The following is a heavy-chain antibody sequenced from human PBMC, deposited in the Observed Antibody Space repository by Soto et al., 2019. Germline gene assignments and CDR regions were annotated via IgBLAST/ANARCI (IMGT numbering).Heavy chain of an antibody. CDR3: AGSPRDIVVVPAAQRAFDI. D-gene: IGHD2-2*01. J-gene: IGHJ3*02. CDR1: GGTFSSYT. Sequence: EASVKVSCKASGGTFSSYTISWVRQAPGQGLEWMGRIIPILGIANYAQKFQGRVTITADKSTSTAYMELSSLRSEDTAVYYCAGSPRDIVVVPAAQRAFDIWGQGTMVTVSS. CDR2: IIPILGIA. V-gene: IGHV1-69*02.